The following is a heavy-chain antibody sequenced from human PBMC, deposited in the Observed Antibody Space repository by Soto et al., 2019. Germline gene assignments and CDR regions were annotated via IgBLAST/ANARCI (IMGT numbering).Heavy chain of an antibody. J-gene: IGHJ1*01. V-gene: IGHV3-30-3*01. CDR3: AGIYLYYYDSSGYSPLDGDFQH. Sequence: QVQLVESGGGVVQPGRSLRLSCAASGFTFSSYAMHWVRQAPGKGLEWVAVISYDGSNKYYADSVKGRFTISRDNSKNTLYLQMSSLRAEDTAVYYCAGIYLYYYDSSGYSPLDGDFQHWGQGTLVTVSS. CDR1: GFTFSSYA. D-gene: IGHD3-22*01. CDR2: ISYDGSNK.